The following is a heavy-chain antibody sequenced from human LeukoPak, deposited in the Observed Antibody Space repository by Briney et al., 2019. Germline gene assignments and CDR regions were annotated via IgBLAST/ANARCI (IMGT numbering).Heavy chain of an antibody. D-gene: IGHD4-17*01. CDR2: IYSGGST. Sequence: GGSLRLSCAAFGFTVSSNYMSWVRQAPGKGLEWVSVIYSGGSTYYADSVKGRFTISRDNSKNTLYLQMNSLRAEDTAVYYCARDVRYGDNYYYYGMDVWGQGTTVTVSS. V-gene: IGHV3-66*01. J-gene: IGHJ6*02. CDR3: ARDVRYGDNYYYYGMDV. CDR1: GFTVSSNY.